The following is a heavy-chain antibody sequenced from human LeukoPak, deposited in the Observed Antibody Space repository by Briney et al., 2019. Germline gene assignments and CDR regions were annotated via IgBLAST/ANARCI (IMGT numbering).Heavy chain of an antibody. V-gene: IGHV3-48*03. CDR1: GFTFSSYE. J-gene: IGHJ4*02. D-gene: IGHD2-8*02. CDR3: ALGTTGGGFDY. Sequence: PGRSLRLSCAASGFTFSSYEMNWVRQATGKGVEWVSYLSSSGSTIYYAGSVKGRSTISRDNAKTSMYLQMNSLRAEDTAVYYCALGTTGGGFDYWGEGTLVSVSS. CDR2: LSSSGSTI.